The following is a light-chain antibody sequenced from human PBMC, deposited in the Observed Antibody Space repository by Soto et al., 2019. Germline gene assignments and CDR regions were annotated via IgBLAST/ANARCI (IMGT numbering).Light chain of an antibody. CDR1: SSDVGGYNY. J-gene: IGLJ1*01. CDR2: DVS. V-gene: IGLV2-14*01. Sequence: QSALTQPASVSGSPGQSITISCTGTSSDVGGYNYVSWYQQHPGKAPKLMIYDVSNRPSGVSNRFSGSKSGNTASLTISGLQAEDEADYYCSSYTGSSPLVFGPGTKVTV. CDR3: SSYTGSSPLV.